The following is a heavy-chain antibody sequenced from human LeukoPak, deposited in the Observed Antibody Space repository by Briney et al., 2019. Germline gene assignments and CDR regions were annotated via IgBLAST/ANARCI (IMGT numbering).Heavy chain of an antibody. V-gene: IGHV3-30-3*01. CDR3: ARDMDVVGASVDY. J-gene: IGHJ4*02. CDR1: GLTFSSYA. Sequence: PGGSLRLSCAASGLTFSSYAMHWVRQPPGKGLEWGAVISYDGSNNHYADSVKGRFTISRDNTKNTLYLQMNSLRVEDTAVYYCARDMDVVGASVDYWGQGTLVTVSS. D-gene: IGHD1-26*01. CDR2: ISYDGSNN.